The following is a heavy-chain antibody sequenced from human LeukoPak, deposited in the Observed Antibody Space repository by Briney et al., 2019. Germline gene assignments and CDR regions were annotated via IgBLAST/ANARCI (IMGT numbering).Heavy chain of an antibody. CDR1: GGTFSGYA. CDR3: ARYYYDSSGELNWFDP. D-gene: IGHD3-22*01. CDR2: IIPIFGTA. V-gene: IGHV1-69*13. Sequence: SVKVSCKASGGTFSGYAISWVRQAPGQGLEWMGGIIPIFGTANYAQKFQGRVTITADESTSTAYMELSSLRSEDTAVYYCARYYYDSSGELNWFDPWGQGTLVTVSS. J-gene: IGHJ5*02.